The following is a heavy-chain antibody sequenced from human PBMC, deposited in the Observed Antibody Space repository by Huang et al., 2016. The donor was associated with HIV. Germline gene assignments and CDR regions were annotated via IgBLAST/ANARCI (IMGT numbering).Heavy chain of an antibody. V-gene: IGHV1-18*01. CDR1: GYTFTSYG. CDR2: ISASSGDT. Sequence: QIQLMQSGPELKQPGASVKVSCKASGYTFTSYGITWVRQAPGQGPAWRGWISASSGDTEYAQKFQGRVTWTTDTSTNIAYMELRSLRSDDTAKYYCARDPKYHRIGYYRQRRGIDIWGQGTMVSVSS. D-gene: IGHD3-22*01. CDR3: ARDPKYHRIGYYRQRRGIDI. J-gene: IGHJ3*02.